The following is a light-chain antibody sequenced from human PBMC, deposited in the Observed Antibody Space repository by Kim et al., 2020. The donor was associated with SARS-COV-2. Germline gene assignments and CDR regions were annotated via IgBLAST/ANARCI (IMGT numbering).Light chain of an antibody. CDR1: QSVLYSSNNKNY. CDR3: QQYYSTPYT. CDR2: WAP. Sequence: DIVMTQSPDSLAVSLGERATINCKSSQSVLYSSNNKNYLAWYQQKPGQPPKLLIYWAPTRESGVPDRFSGSGSGTDFTLTISSLQAEDVAVYYCQQYYSTPYTFGQGTKLEI. J-gene: IGKJ2*01. V-gene: IGKV4-1*01.